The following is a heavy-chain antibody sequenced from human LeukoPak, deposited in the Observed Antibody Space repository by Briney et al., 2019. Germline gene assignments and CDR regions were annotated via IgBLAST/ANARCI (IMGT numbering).Heavy chain of an antibody. CDR1: GFTFSSYA. Sequence: TGGSLRLSCAASGFTFSSYAMHWVRQAPGKGLEWVSYISSSSSTIYYADSVKGRFTISRDNAKNSLYLQMNSLRDEDTAVYYCARMIGEIYCSGGSCYLDYWGQGTLVTVSS. J-gene: IGHJ4*02. CDR2: ISSSSSTI. D-gene: IGHD2-15*01. CDR3: ARMIGEIYCSGGSCYLDY. V-gene: IGHV3-48*02.